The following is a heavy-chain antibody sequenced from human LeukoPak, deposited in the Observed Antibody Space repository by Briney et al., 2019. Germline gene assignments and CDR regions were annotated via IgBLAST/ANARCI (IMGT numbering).Heavy chain of an antibody. CDR3: ARESSGYYDSSGAPDY. Sequence: GGSLRLSCAASGFTVSSNYMSWVRQAPGKGLEWVSVIYSGGSTYYADSVKGRFTISRDNSKNTLYLQMNSLRAEDTAVYYCARESSGYYDSSGAPDYWGQGTLVTVSS. CDR1: GFTVSSNY. V-gene: IGHV3-53*01. J-gene: IGHJ4*02. CDR2: IYSGGST. D-gene: IGHD3-22*01.